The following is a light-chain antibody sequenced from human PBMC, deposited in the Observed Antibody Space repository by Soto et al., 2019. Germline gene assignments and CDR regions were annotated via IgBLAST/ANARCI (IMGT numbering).Light chain of an antibody. CDR3: QQYDNLPLT. V-gene: IGKV1-33*01. CDR2: DAS. CDR1: QDIKNY. Sequence: DIQMTQSPSTLSASVGDRVTIACRASQDIKNYLNWYQQKSGKAPKLLIYDASDLETGVPSRFSGSGSGTDCTFTINSLQPEDIATYYCQQYDNLPLTFGGGTKVDIK. J-gene: IGKJ4*01.